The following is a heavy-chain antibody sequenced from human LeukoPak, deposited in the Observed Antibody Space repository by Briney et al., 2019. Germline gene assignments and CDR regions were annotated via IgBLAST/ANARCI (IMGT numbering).Heavy chain of an antibody. J-gene: IGHJ5*02. CDR1: GGSISSGGYY. CDR2: IYYSGST. Sequence: PSETLSLTCTVSGGSISSGGYYWSWVRQHRGKGLEWIEYIYYSGSTYYNPSLKSRVTISVDTSKNQFSLKLSSVTAADTAVYYCARGYYDFWSGSSGNPRAGLGAGWFDPWGQGTLVTVSS. CDR3: ARGYYDFWSGSSGNPRAGLGAGWFDP. V-gene: IGHV4-31*03. D-gene: IGHD3-3*01.